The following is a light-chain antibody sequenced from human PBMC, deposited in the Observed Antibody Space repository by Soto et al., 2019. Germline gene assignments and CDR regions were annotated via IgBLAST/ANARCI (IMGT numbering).Light chain of an antibody. J-gene: IGKJ5*01. CDR2: AAS. V-gene: IGKV1-27*01. CDR1: QGISNY. Sequence: DIQMTQSPSSLSASVGDRVTITCRASQGISNYLAWYQQKPGKVPKLLIYAASTLQSGVPSRFSGSGSGTDFTLTISSLPPEDVATYYCQKYNSAPQVTFGQGTRLEIQ. CDR3: QKYNSAPQVT.